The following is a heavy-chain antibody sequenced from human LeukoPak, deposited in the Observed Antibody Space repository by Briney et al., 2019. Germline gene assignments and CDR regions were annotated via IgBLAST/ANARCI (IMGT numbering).Heavy chain of an antibody. CDR2: LIPVFGPA. CDR1: GGTFSNYA. CDR3: ARVEEGIKYYFDY. Sequence: SVKVSCKASGGTFSNYAVSWVRQAPGQGLEWMGGLIPVFGPANYAQKFQGRVTITADKSTSTAYMELSSLRSEDTAVYYCARVEEGIKYYFDYWGQGTLVTVSS. D-gene: IGHD3-16*01. V-gene: IGHV1-69*06. J-gene: IGHJ4*02.